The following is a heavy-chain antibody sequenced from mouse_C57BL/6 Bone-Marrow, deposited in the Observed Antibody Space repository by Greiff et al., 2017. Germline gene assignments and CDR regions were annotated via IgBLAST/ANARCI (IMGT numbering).Heavy chain of an antibody. CDR1: GDSITSGY. V-gene: IGHV3-8*02. Sequence: VQLKESGPSLVEPSQTLSLTCSVTGDSITSGYWNWIRKFPGNKLEYMGYISYSGSTYYNPSLKSRISITRDTSKNQYYLQLNSVTTEDTATYYCARSPPATSYFDYWGQGTTLTVSS. D-gene: IGHD3-1*01. J-gene: IGHJ2*01. CDR2: ISYSGST. CDR3: ARSPPATSYFDY.